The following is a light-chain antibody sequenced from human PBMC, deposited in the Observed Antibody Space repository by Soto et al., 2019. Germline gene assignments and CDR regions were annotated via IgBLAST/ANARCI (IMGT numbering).Light chain of an antibody. V-gene: IGLV2-14*03. J-gene: IGLJ1*01. CDR1: SSDVGGYNH. Sequence: QSALTQPASVSGSPGQSITISCTGTSSDVGGYNHVSWYQQHPGRAPKAIIHDVSNRPSGVSNRFSGSKSGNTASLTISGLQAADEADYHCSSYTSSSSYVFGTGTKLTVL. CDR3: SSYTSSSSYV. CDR2: DVS.